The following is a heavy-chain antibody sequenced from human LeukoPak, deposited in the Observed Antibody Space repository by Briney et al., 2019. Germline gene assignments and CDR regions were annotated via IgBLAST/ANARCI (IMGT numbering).Heavy chain of an antibody. D-gene: IGHD6-19*01. CDR1: GFTFSSYS. CDR2: ISSSSTI. V-gene: IGHV3-48*02. CDR3: ARDGVAGTGAFDI. J-gene: IGHJ3*02. Sequence: GGSLRLSCAASGFTFSSYSMNWVRRAPGKGLEWVSYISSSSTIYYADSVKGRFTISRDNAKNSLYLQMNSLRDEDTAVYYCARDGVAGTGAFDIWRQGTMVTVSS.